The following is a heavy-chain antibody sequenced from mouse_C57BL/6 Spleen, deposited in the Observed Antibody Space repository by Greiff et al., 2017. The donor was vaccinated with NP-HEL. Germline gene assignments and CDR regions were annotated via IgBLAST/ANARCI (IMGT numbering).Heavy chain of an antibody. V-gene: IGHV1-19*01. J-gene: IGHJ2*01. CDR1: GYTFTDYY. CDR2: INPYNGGT. CDR3: ARRAVVATRYFDD. D-gene: IGHD1-1*01. Sequence: VQLQQSGPVLVKPGASVKMSCKASGYTFTDYYMNWVKQSHGKSLEWIGVINPYNGGTSYNQKFKGKATLTVDKSSSTAYMELNSLTSEDSAVYYCARRAVVATRYFDDWGQGTTLTVSS.